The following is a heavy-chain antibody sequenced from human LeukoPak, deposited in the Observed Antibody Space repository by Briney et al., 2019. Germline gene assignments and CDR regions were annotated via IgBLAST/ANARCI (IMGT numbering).Heavy chain of an antibody. V-gene: IGHV3-43*02. CDR2: ICGDGGST. D-gene: IGHD3-22*01. Sequence: GGSLRLSCAASGFTFDDYAMHWHRQAPGKGLEGVSLICGDGGSTYYADSVKGRFTISRDNSKNSLYLQMNSLRTEDTALYYCAKGQQRYYYDSSGYTFDYWGQGTLVTVSS. CDR1: GFTFDDYA. CDR3: AKGQQRYYYDSSGYTFDY. J-gene: IGHJ4*02.